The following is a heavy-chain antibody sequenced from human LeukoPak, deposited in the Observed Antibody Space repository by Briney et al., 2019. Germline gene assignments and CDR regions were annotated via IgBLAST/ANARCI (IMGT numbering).Heavy chain of an antibody. J-gene: IGHJ3*02. CDR1: GGSISSGGSS. V-gene: IGHV4-30-4*07. Sequence: PSQTLPLTCAVSGGSISSGGSSWSWIRQPPGKGLEWIGYIYYSGSTYYNPSLKSRVTISVDTSKNQFSLKLSSVTAADTAVYYCARDRPQRITIFGVVINDAFDIWGQGTMVTVSS. CDR2: IYYSGST. CDR3: ARDRPQRITIFGVVINDAFDI. D-gene: IGHD3-3*01.